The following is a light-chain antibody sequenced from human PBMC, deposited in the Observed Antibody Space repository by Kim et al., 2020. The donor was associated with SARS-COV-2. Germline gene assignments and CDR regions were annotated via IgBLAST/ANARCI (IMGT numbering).Light chain of an antibody. Sequence: VALGQTARMTCGGDNIEKRNVRWYQQRPGQAPILVIYRDSKRPSVIPQRVSASNSGNTATLTISRVQAGDEADYYCQVWDGRAVVFGGGTQLTVL. CDR3: QVWDGRAVV. CDR1: NIEKRN. CDR2: RDS. J-gene: IGLJ2*01. V-gene: IGLV3-9*01.